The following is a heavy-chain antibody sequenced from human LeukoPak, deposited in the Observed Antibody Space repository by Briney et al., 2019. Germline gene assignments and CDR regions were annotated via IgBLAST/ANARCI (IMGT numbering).Heavy chain of an antibody. J-gene: IGHJ4*02. V-gene: IGHV3-23*01. CDR1: GFTFNSYA. D-gene: IGHD2-15*01. CDR2: ISGSGVTT. Sequence: GASLRLSCAASGFTFNSYAMRWVRQAPGKGLEWVSAISGSGVTTYYADSVKGRFTISRDNSKNTLYLQMNSLRAEDTAVYYWAKCASLGSFDYWGQGTLVTVSS. CDR3: AKCASLGSFDY.